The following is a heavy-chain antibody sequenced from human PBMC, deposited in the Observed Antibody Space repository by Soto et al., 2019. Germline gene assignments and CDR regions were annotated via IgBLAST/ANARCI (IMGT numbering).Heavy chain of an antibody. V-gene: IGHV3-33*01. D-gene: IGHD6-6*01. J-gene: IGHJ5*02. CDR2: IWYGGSNE. Sequence: QVQLVESGGGVVQPGRSLRLSCAASGFTFSSYAMHWVRQAPGKGLEWVAGIWYGGSNEYYADSVKGRFTISRDNSKNTLYLQMNSLRAEDTAVYYCARDNSAARPSWFDPWGQGSLVPVSS. CDR3: ARDNSAARPSWFDP. CDR1: GFTFSSYA.